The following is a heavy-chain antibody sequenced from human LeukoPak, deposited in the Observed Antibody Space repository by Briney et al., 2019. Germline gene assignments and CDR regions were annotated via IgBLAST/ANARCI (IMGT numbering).Heavy chain of an antibody. V-gene: IGHV3-66*01. J-gene: IGHJ4*02. CDR1: GFTVISHY. CDR3: ARDIGGTVEVATMNY. CDR2: IYRGDGT. Sequence: GGSLRLSCAASGFTVISHYMSWVRQAPGKGLEWVSVIYRGDGTHYADSVKGRFTISRDNSKNTVYLQMNSLSVEDTAVYYCARDIGGTVEVATMNYWGQGTLVTVSS. D-gene: IGHD5-24*01.